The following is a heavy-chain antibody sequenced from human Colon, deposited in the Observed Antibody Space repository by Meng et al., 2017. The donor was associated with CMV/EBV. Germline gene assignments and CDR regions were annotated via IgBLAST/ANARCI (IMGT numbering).Heavy chain of an antibody. D-gene: IGHD1-14*01. Sequence: ASVNVSCKASGYTFTGHYLHWVRQAPGQGLEWMGWINPNIGVTKYTQKFQDRVTMTRDTSVTTGYMELSGLSSDDTAVYFWSRARCTGPHKDFYYYGMDVWGQGTPVTVSS. CDR3: SRARCTGPHKDFYYYGMDV. CDR2: INPNIGVT. V-gene: IGHV1-2*02. CDR1: GYTFTGHY. J-gene: IGHJ6*02.